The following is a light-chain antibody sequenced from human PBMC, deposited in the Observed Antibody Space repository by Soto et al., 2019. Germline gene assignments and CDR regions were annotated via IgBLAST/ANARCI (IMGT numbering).Light chain of an antibody. CDR1: QSVGTY. CDR2: AAS. V-gene: IGKV3-15*01. Sequence: EIVMTQSPATLSVSPGERATLSCRASQSVGTYLAWYQQKPGQAPRLLIFAASTRATGIPARFSGSGSGSEFTLTINSLQSEDFAVYSCQQYNNWPLVTFGGGTKVEIK. CDR3: QQYNNWPLVT. J-gene: IGKJ4*01.